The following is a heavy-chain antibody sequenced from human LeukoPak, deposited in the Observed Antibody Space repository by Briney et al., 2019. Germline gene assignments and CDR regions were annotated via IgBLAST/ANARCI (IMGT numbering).Heavy chain of an antibody. D-gene: IGHD3-22*01. V-gene: IGHV4-34*01. J-gene: IGHJ4*02. Sequence: NPSETLSLTCAVYGGSFSGYYWSWIRQPPGKGLEWIGEINHSGSTNYNPSLKSRVTISVDTSKNQFSLKLSSVTAADTAVYYCARVNYYDSSGYYYLYFDYWGQGTLVTVSS. CDR1: GGSFSGYY. CDR3: ARVNYYDSSGYYYLYFDY. CDR2: INHSGST.